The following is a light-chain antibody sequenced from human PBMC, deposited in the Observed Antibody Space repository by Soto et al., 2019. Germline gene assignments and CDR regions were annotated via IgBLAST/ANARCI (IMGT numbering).Light chain of an antibody. V-gene: IGKV3-11*01. J-gene: IGKJ2*01. CDR2: GAS. Sequence: IVLTQYPAPLSLSPGVRATLSCRASQSVSSYLAWYQQKPGQAPRLLIYGASNRATGIPARFSGSGSGTDFTLTSSSLEPEDFAVYYCQHRGKWPRTFGQGTKLEIK. CDR3: QHRGKWPRT. CDR1: QSVSSY.